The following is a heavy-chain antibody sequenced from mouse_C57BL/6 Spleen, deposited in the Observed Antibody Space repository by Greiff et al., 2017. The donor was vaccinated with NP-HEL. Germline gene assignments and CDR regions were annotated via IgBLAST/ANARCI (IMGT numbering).Heavy chain of an antibody. V-gene: IGHV1-9*01. CDR1: GYTFTGYW. CDR2: ILPGSGST. D-gene: IGHD1-1*01. Sequence: QVQLKESGAELMKPGASVKLSCKATGYTFTGYWIEWVKQRPGHGLEWIGEILPGSGSTNYNEKFKGKATFTADTSSNTAYMQLSSLTTEDSAIYYCARGSGTTVVARYWYFDVWGTGTTVTVSS. CDR3: ARGSGTTVVARYWYFDV. J-gene: IGHJ1*03.